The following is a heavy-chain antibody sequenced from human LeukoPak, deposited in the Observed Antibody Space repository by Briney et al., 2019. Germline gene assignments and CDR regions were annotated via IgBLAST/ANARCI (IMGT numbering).Heavy chain of an antibody. CDR2: IYYSGST. J-gene: IGHJ4*02. Sequence: SQTLSLTCTVSGGSISSGGYYWSWTRQPPGKGLEWIGYIYYSGSTYYNPSLKSRVTISVDTSKNQFSLKLSSVTAADTAVYYCARGYLNPFMSIFDYWGQGTLVTVSS. D-gene: IGHD6-6*01. CDR3: ARGYLNPFMSIFDY. CDR1: GGSISSGGYY. V-gene: IGHV4-31*03.